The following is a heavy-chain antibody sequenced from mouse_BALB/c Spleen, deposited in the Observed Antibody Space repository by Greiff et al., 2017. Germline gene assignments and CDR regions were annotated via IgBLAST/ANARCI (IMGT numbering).Heavy chain of an antibody. CDR1: EYEFPSHD. D-gene: IGHD3-3*01. CDR2: INSDGGST. J-gene: IGHJ1*01. CDR3: ARHEGDETESHWYFDV. Sequence: EVQGVESGGGLVQPGESLKLSCESNEYEFPSHDMSWVRKTPEKRLELVAAINSDGGSTYYPDTMERRFIISRDNTKKTLYLQMSSLRTEDTALCYCARHEGDETESHWYFDVWGAGTTVTVSS. V-gene: IGHV5-2*01.